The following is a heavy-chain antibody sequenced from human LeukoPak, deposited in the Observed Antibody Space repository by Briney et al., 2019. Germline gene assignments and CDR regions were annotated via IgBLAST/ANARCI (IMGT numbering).Heavy chain of an antibody. Sequence: ASVKVSCKASGYTLTGYYMHWVRQAPGQGLEWMGWINPNSGDTNYAQNFQGRVTMTRDTSITSAYMNLNRLRSDDTAVYFWARAPYSGSYSVISGFDYWGQGTLVTVSS. CDR1: GYTLTGYY. CDR3: ARAPYSGSYSVISGFDY. J-gene: IGHJ4*02. CDR2: INPNSGDT. D-gene: IGHD1-26*01. V-gene: IGHV1-2*02.